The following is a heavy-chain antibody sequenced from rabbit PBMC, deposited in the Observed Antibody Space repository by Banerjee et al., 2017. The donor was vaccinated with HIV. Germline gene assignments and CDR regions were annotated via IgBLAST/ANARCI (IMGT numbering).Heavy chain of an antibody. CDR2: IYTSSGST. J-gene: IGHJ3*01. CDR1: GFSFSSSYY. D-gene: IGHD1-1*01. Sequence: QSLEESGGDLVKPGASLTLTCTASGFSFSSSYYMCWVRQAPGKGLELIACIYTSSGSTWYASWAKGRFTISKTSSTTVTLQMTGLTAADTATYFCARSGDYYVHTWLDLWGPGTLVTVS. CDR3: ARSGDYYVHTWLDL. V-gene: IGHV1S40*01.